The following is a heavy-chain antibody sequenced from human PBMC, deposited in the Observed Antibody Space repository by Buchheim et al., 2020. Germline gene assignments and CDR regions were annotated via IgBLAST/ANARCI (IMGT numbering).Heavy chain of an antibody. V-gene: IGHV3-23*04. J-gene: IGHJ4*02. Sequence: LLVESGGDLVQPGGSLRLSCAASEFTFRDHAMTWVRQAPGKGLQWVSSFDISGTYTDYADSVRGRLSISRDNSQHPFYLQMNSLRPDDTAVYYCAQELRPNDSWGPGT. CDR3: AQELRPNDS. CDR1: EFTFRDHA. CDR2: FDISGTYT.